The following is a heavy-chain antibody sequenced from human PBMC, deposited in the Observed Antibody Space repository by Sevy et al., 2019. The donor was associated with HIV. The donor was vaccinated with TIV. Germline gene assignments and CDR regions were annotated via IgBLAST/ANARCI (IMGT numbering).Heavy chain of an antibody. Sequence: GGSLRLSCAASGFTFSYYDMNWVRQAPGKGLEWVSSISSGSSYIFYADSVKGRFTISRDNAKNSLYLQMNSLRAEDTAVYYCASPLNYYGSPSAYWGHGTLVTVSS. CDR2: ISSGSSYI. CDR1: GFTFSYYD. V-gene: IGHV3-21*03. CDR3: ASPLNYYGSPSAY. J-gene: IGHJ4*01. D-gene: IGHD3-10*01.